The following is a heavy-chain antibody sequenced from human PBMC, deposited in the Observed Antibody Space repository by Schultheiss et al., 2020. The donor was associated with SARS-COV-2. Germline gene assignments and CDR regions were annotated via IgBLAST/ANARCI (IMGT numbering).Heavy chain of an antibody. V-gene: IGHV3-21*04. J-gene: IGHJ6*02. CDR3: AKAGSGWSPYYYYGMDV. Sequence: GGSLRLSCAASGFTFSSYSMNWVRQAPGKGLEWVSSISSSSSYIYYADSVKGRFTISRDNAKNSLYLQMNSLRAEDTAVYYCAKAGSGWSPYYYYGMDVWGQGTTVTVSS. D-gene: IGHD6-19*01. CDR2: ISSSSSYI. CDR1: GFTFSSYS.